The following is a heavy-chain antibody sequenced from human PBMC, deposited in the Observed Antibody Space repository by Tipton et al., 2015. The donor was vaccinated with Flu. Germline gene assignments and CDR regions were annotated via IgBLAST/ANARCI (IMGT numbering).Heavy chain of an antibody. CDR3: AAFCGGGCYIVNY. CDR1: GFTFINYW. CDR2: ISQDGSEK. D-gene: IGHD2-21*01. J-gene: IGHJ4*02. V-gene: IGHV3-7*03. Sequence: SLRLSCAASGFTFINYWMSWIRQAPRKGLEWVAHISQDGSEKYYVDSVKGRFTISRDNAKKSLYLQMNSLRAEDTAVYYCAAFCGGGCYIVNYWGQGTLVTVSS.